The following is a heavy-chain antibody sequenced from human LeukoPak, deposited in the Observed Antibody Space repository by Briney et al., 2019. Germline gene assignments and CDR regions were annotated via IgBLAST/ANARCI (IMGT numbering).Heavy chain of an antibody. D-gene: IGHD1-7*01. J-gene: IGHJ5*02. Sequence: ASVKVSCKASGYTFTGYYMHWVRQAPGQGLEWMGWINPNSGGTNYAQKFQGRVTMTRDTSISTAYMELSRLRSDDTAVYYCARDRTGTRHIGEIWFDPWGQGTLVTVSS. V-gene: IGHV1-2*02. CDR3: ARDRTGTRHIGEIWFDP. CDR2: INPNSGGT. CDR1: GYTFTGYY.